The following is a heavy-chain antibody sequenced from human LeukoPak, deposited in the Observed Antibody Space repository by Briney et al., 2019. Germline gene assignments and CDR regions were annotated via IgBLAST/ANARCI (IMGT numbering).Heavy chain of an antibody. CDR3: ARRIRNYYYYMDV. Sequence: PSETLSLTCAVYGGSFSGYYWSWIRQPPGKGLEWIGEINHSGSTNYNPSLKSRVTISVDTSKNQFSLKLSSVTAADTAVYYCARRIRNYYYYMDVWGKGTTVTISS. J-gene: IGHJ6*03. V-gene: IGHV4-34*01. D-gene: IGHD2/OR15-2a*01. CDR2: INHSGST. CDR1: GGSFSGYY.